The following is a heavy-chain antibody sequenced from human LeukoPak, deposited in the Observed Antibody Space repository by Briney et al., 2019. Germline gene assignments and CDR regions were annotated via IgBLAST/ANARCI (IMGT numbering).Heavy chain of an antibody. CDR1: GYSISSGYY. V-gene: IGHV4-38-2*02. CDR3: ARGVVPAAIYDYYYMDV. Sequence: LSETLSLTCTVSGYSISSGYYWGWIRQPPGKGLEWIGSIYHSGSTYYNPSLKSRVTISVDTSKNQFSLKLSSVTAADTAVYYCARGVVPAAIYDYYYMDVWGKGTTVTVSS. J-gene: IGHJ6*03. D-gene: IGHD2-2*01. CDR2: IYHSGST.